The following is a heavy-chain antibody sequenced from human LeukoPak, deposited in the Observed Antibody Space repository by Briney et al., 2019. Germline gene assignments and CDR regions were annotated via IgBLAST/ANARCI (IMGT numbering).Heavy chain of an antibody. V-gene: IGHV3-7*01. D-gene: IGHD3-10*02. J-gene: IGHJ6*04. CDR2: IQQDGSEK. Sequence: GGSLRLSCAASGFTFFSYWMSWVRQAPGKGLEWVANIQQDGSEKYYVDSVKGRFTISRDNAKNSLYLQMNSLRAEDTAVYYCAELGITMIGGVWGKGTTVTISS. CDR3: AELGITMIGGV. CDR1: GFTFFSYW.